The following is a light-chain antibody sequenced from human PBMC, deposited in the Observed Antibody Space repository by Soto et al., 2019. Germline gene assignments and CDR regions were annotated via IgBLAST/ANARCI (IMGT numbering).Light chain of an antibody. Sequence: QSALTQPASVSGSPGQSITISCTGTSSDVGGYNYVSWYQQHPGKAPKLMIYEVSNRPSGVSNRFSGSKSGSTASLTISGLQAEDEADYYCRSYTSSSTLGVFGGGTKVTVL. CDR2: EVS. V-gene: IGLV2-14*01. J-gene: IGLJ3*02. CDR3: RSYTSSSTLGV. CDR1: SSDVGGYNY.